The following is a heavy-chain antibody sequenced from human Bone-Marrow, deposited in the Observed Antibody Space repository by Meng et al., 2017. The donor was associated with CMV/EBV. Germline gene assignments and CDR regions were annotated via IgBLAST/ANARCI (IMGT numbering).Heavy chain of an antibody. Sequence: GESLKISCAASGFHYSGYWMSRVRQAPGKGLEWVANIKYHGTEKYYVDSVKGRFTISRDNAENSLFLQMNSLRAEDTAVYYCARELSAADYYFDYWGRGTLVTVSS. CDR3: ARELSAADYYFDY. CDR2: IKYHGTEK. D-gene: IGHD6-13*01. CDR1: GFHYSGYW. V-gene: IGHV3-7*01. J-gene: IGHJ4*02.